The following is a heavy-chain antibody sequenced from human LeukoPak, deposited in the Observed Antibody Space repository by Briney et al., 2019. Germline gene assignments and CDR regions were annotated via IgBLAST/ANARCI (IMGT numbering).Heavy chain of an antibody. V-gene: IGHV1-3*01. Sequence: ASVKVSCKASGGTFSSYAISWVRQAPGQGLEWMGWINAGNGNTKYSQKFQGRVTITRDTSASTAYMELSSLRSEDTAVYYCARGGIVATIPLDYWGQGTLVTVSS. CDR3: ARGGIVATIPLDY. D-gene: IGHD5-12*01. J-gene: IGHJ4*02. CDR1: GGTFSSYA. CDR2: INAGNGNT.